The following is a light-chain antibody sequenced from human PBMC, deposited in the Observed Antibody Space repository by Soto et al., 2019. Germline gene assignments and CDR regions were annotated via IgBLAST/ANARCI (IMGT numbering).Light chain of an antibody. Sequence: QSALTQPRSASGSPGQSVTISCTGTSSDVGGYNFVSWYQQHPGKSPKLMIYEVSKRPSGVPDRFSGSKSGNTASLTVSGLQAEDDADYYCSSDAGSGTYVFGNGKKVTV. J-gene: IGLJ1*01. CDR3: SSDAGSGTYV. CDR2: EVS. CDR1: SSDVGGYNF. V-gene: IGLV2-8*01.